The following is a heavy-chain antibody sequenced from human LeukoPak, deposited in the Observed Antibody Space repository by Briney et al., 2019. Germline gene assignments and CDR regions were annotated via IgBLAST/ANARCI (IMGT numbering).Heavy chain of an antibody. CDR2: INYSGGT. Sequence: SETLSLTCTVSGASISSSAYHWGWIRQPPGKGLEWIGSINYSGGTHYNPSLKSRVTISVDTSKNQFSLKLSSATAADTAVYYCARGRAGGKLIDYWGQGTLVTVSS. V-gene: IGHV4-39*07. CDR1: GASISSSAYH. D-gene: IGHD4-23*01. J-gene: IGHJ4*02. CDR3: ARGRAGGKLIDY.